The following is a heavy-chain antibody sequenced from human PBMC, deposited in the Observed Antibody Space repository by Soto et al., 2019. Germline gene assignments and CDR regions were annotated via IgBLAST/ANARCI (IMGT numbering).Heavy chain of an antibody. J-gene: IGHJ5*02. CDR3: ARLGYCSNTDCGPVGP. V-gene: IGHV4-31*03. D-gene: IGHD2-2*01. CDR2: MYYSGTT. Sequence: QVQLQESGPGLVKLSQTLSLTCTVSGASISSGGYYWSWIRQHPGKGLEWIGYMYYSGTTYYNPSLKSRVTTSIETSKNQFSLKLSSVTAADTAVYYCARLGYCSNTDCGPVGPWGQGILATVSS. CDR1: GASISSGGYY.